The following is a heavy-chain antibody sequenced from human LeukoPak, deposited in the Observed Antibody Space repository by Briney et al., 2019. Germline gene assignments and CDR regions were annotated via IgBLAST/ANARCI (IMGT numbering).Heavy chain of an antibody. CDR1: GFTFSSYA. CDR3: AKTDIVVVPAATGGFDY. D-gene: IGHD2-2*01. Sequence: TGGSLRLSCAASGFTFSSYAMSWVRQAPGKGLEWVSAISGSGGSTYYADSVKGRFTISRDNSKNTLYLQMNSLRAEDTAVYYCAKTDIVVVPAATGGFDYWGQGTLVTVSS. CDR2: ISGSGGST. V-gene: IGHV3-23*01. J-gene: IGHJ4*02.